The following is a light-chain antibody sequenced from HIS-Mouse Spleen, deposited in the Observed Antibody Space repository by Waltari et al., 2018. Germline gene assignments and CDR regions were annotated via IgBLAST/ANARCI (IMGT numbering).Light chain of an antibody. CDR2: EGS. CDR1: SSDVGSYNL. J-gene: IGLJ3*02. V-gene: IGLV2-23*01. CDR3: CSYAGSSTLWV. Sequence: QSALTQPASVSGSPGQSITISCTGTSSDVGSYNLVPWYQQHPGKAPKLRIYEGSKRPSGVSNRFSGSKSGNTASLTISGLQAEDEADYYCCSYAGSSTLWVFGGGTKLTVL.